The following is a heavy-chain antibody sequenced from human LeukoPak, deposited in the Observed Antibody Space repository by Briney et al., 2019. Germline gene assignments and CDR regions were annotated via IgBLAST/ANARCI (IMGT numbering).Heavy chain of an antibody. CDR3: AKGLDFLFHY. Sequence: PGGSLRLSCAASGFTFSNYAMSWVRQAPGKGLEWVSAISGSGGGTYYADSVKGRFTISRDSSKNTLYLQMNSLRAEDTAVYYRAKGLDFLFHYWGQGTLVTVSS. J-gene: IGHJ4*02. CDR2: ISGSGGGT. CDR1: GFTFSNYA. V-gene: IGHV3-23*01.